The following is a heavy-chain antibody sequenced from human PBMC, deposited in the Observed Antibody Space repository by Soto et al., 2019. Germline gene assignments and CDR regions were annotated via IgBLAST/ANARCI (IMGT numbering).Heavy chain of an antibody. J-gene: IGHJ4*02. Sequence: ASVKVSCKASGGTFSSYAISWVRQAPGQGLEWMGGIIPIFGTANYAQKFQGRVTMTRNTSISTAYMELSSLRSEDTAVYYCARVGYYYDSSGYYLSFDYWGQGTLVTVSS. CDR1: GGTFSSYA. CDR3: ARVGYYYDSSGYYLSFDY. V-gene: IGHV1-69*05. D-gene: IGHD3-22*01. CDR2: IIPIFGTA.